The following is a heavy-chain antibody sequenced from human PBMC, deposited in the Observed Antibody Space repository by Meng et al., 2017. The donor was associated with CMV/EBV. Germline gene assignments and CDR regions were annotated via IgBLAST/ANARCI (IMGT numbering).Heavy chain of an antibody. J-gene: IGHJ4*02. CDR3: AKERGWELLGLFDY. D-gene: IGHD1-26*01. CDR1: GFTFSSYA. CDR2: ISYDGSNK. Sequence: GGSLRLSCAASGFTFSSYAMHWVRQAPGKGLEWVAVISYDGSNKYYADSVKGRFTISRDNSKNTLYLKMNSLRAEDTAVYYCAKERGWELLGLFDYWGQGTLVTVSS. V-gene: IGHV3-30-3*01.